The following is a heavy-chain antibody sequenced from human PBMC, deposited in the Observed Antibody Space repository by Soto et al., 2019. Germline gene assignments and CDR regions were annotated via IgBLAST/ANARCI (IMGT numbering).Heavy chain of an antibody. Sequence: ASVKVSCKASGYTFTSYGISWVRQAPGQGLEWMGWISAYNGNTNYAQKLQGRVTMTTDTSTSTAYMELRSLRSDDTAVYYCAIQALRYCSGGSCSFDIWGQGIMVIVSS. CDR1: GYTFTSYG. V-gene: IGHV1-18*04. D-gene: IGHD2-15*01. CDR2: ISAYNGNT. CDR3: AIQALRYCSGGSCSFDI. J-gene: IGHJ3*02.